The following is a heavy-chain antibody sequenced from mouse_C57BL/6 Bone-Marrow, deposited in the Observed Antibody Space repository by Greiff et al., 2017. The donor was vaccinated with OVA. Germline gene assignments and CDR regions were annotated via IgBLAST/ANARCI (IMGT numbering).Heavy chain of an antibody. CDR2: IDPSDSYT. Sequence: VQLQQPGAELVMPGASVKLSCKASGYTFTSYWMHWVKQRPGQGLEWIGEIDPSDSYTNYHQKFKGKSTLTVDKSSSTAYMQLSSLTSEDSAVYYCARDWSYYFDYWGQGTTLTVSS. V-gene: IGHV1-69*01. CDR1: GYTFTSYW. D-gene: IGHD4-1*01. CDR3: ARDWSYYFDY. J-gene: IGHJ2*01.